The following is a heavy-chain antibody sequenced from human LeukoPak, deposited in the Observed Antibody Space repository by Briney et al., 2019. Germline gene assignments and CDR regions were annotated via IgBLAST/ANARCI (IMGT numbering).Heavy chain of an antibody. V-gene: IGHV4-39*01. CDR2: INFIGRT. D-gene: IGHD3-9*01. J-gene: IGHJ4*02. CDR3: ARLTKGRYFDYIFAF. CDR1: GFSVSDPLSY. Sequence: SETLSLTCTVSGFSVSDPLSYWGRVRQPPGKGLEWIAEINFIGRTSYNSSLNSRVTMSVDTSKNQFSLKMTSLTAADTAVYFCARLTKGRYFDYIFAFWGQGILVTVSS.